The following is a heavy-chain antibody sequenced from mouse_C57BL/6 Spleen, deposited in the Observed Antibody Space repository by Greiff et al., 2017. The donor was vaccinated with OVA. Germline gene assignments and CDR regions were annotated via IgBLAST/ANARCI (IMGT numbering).Heavy chain of an antibody. V-gene: IGHV1-19*01. CDR3: ASYDGYYVGFAY. D-gene: IGHD2-3*01. CDR1: GYTFTDYY. J-gene: IGHJ3*01. Sequence: EVKVVESGPVLVKPGASVKMSCKASGYTFTDYYMNWVKQSHGKSLEWIGVINPYNGGTSYNQKFKGKATLTVDKSSSTAYMELNSLTSEDSAVYYCASYDGYYVGFAYWGQGTLVTVSA. CDR2: INPYNGGT.